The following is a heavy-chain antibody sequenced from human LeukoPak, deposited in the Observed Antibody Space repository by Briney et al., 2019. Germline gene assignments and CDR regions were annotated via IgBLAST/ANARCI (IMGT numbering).Heavy chain of an antibody. J-gene: IGHJ6*02. V-gene: IGHV3-9*01. CDR3: AKATVMGEAYYYYYGMDV. D-gene: IGHD3-16*01. CDR1: GFTFDDYA. Sequence: GGSLRLSCAASGFTFDDYAMRWVRQAPGEGLEWVSGISWNSGSIGYADSVKGRFTISRDNAKNSLYLQMNSLRAEDTALYYCAKATVMGEAYYYYYGMDVWGQGTTVTVSS. CDR2: ISWNSGSI.